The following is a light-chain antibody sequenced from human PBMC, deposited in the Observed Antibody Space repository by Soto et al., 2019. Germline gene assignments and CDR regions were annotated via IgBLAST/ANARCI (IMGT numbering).Light chain of an antibody. CDR3: QQYGSSPLT. Sequence: EIVLTQSPGTLSLSPGERATLSCRASQSVSSSYLAWYQQKPGQAPRLLIYGASSRATGIQDKFSGSGSGTDFTLTISRLEPEDFAVYYCQQYGSSPLTFGGGTEVEIK. CDR2: GAS. CDR1: QSVSSSY. J-gene: IGKJ4*01. V-gene: IGKV3-20*01.